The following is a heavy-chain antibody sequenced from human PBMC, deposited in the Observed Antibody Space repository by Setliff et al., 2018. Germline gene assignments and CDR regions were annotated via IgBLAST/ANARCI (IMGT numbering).Heavy chain of an antibody. J-gene: IGHJ4*02. V-gene: IGHV3-15*01. D-gene: IGHD6-13*01. CDR1: GFTFSNAW. CDR2: IKSKTDGGTT. Sequence: GSLRLSCAASGFTFSNAWMSWVRQAPGKGLEWVGRIKSKTDGGTTDYAAPVKGRFTISRDDSKNTLYLQMNSLKTEDKAVYYCTTAPLAAASTCWGQGTLVTVSS. CDR3: TTAPLAAASTC.